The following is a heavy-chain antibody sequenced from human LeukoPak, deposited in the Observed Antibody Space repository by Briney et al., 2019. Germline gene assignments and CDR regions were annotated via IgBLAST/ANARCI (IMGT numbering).Heavy chain of an antibody. D-gene: IGHD3-10*01. J-gene: IGHJ4*02. Sequence: PSETLSLTCTVSGGSISSYYWSWIRQPAGKGLEWIGRIYTSGSTNYNPSLKSRVTISVDTSKNQFSLKLSSVTAADTAVYYCARNLLWFGDPYYFDYWGQGTLVTVSS. V-gene: IGHV4-4*07. CDR3: ARNLLWFGDPYYFDY. CDR1: GGSISSYY. CDR2: IYTSGST.